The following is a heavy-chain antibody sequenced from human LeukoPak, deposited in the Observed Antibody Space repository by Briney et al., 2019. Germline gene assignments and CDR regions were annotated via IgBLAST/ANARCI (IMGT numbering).Heavy chain of an antibody. CDR3: ASLGGDSSSLNLDY. Sequence: SETLSLTCTVSGGSISSYYWSWIRQPPGKGLEWIGYIYYSGSTYYNPSLKSRVTISVDTSKNQFSLKLSSVTAADTAVYYCASLGGDSSSLNLDYWGQGTLVTVSS. J-gene: IGHJ4*02. V-gene: IGHV4-59*12. CDR1: GGSISSYY. CDR2: IYYSGST. D-gene: IGHD6-13*01.